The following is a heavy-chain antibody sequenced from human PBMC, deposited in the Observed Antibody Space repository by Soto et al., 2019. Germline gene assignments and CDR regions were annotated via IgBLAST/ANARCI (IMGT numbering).Heavy chain of an antibody. CDR2: IRGSGGST. D-gene: IGHD3-10*01. CDR1: GFTFSSYP. Sequence: GGSLRLSCAASGFTFSSYPMSWFRQAPGKGLEWVSAIRGSGGSTYYADSVKSRFTISRDNSKNTRYLQMNSLSPVYTAEYYCAKGPRITMGNWFDHWGKGT. V-gene: IGHV3-23*01. J-gene: IGHJ5*02. CDR3: AKGPRITMGNWFDH.